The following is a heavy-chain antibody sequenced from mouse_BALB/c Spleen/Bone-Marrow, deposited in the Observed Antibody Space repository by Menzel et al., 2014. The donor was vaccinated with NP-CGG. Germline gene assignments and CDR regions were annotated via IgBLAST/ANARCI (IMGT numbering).Heavy chain of an antibody. CDR2: INPDSSTI. J-gene: IGHJ2*01. CDR1: GFDSSRYW. Sequence: EVQLVESGGGLVQPGGSLKLSCAASGFDSSRYWMSWVRQAPGKGLEWIGEINPDSSTINYTPSLKDKFIISRDNAKNTLYLQMRKVRSEDTALYYCARQGYYGYSDYWGQGTTLTVSS. D-gene: IGHD1-2*01. V-gene: IGHV4-1*02. CDR3: ARQGYYGYSDY.